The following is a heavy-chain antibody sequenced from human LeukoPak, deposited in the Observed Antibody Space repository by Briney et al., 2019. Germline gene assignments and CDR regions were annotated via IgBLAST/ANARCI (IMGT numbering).Heavy chain of an antibody. D-gene: IGHD2-2*01. V-gene: IGHV1-2*02. Sequence: ASVKVSCKASGYTFTGYCMHWVRQAPGQGLEWMGWINPNSGGTNYAQKFQGRVTMTRDTSISTAYMELSRLRSDDTAVYYCARVKMGGYCSSTSCLALEDAFDIWGQGTMVTVSS. CDR1: GYTFTGYC. J-gene: IGHJ3*02. CDR3: ARVKMGGYCSSTSCLALEDAFDI. CDR2: INPNSGGT.